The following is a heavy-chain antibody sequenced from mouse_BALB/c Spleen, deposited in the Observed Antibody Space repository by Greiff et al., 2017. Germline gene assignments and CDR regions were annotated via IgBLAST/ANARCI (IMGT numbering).Heavy chain of an antibody. J-gene: IGHJ2*01. D-gene: IGHD2-4*01. CDR2: INPSSGYT. CDR1: GYTFTSYT. CDR3: AVQGGMITTGY. V-gene: IGHV1-4*02. Sequence: QVQLQQSAAELARPGASVKMSCKASGYTFTSYTMHWVKQRPGQGLEWIGYINPSSGYTEYNQKFKDKTTLTADKSSSTAYMQLSSLTSEDSAVYYCAVQGGMITTGYWGQGTTLTVSS.